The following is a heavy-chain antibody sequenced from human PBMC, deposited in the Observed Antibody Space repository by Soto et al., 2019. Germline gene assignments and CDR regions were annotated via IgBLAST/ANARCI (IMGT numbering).Heavy chain of an antibody. Sequence: SETLSLTCTVSGGSISSYYWSWIRQPPGKGLEWIGYIYYSGSTNYNPSLKSRVTISVDTSKNQFSLKLSSVTAADTAVYYCARGGYCSGGSCLRDAFDIWGQGTMVTVSS. D-gene: IGHD2-15*01. J-gene: IGHJ3*02. CDR1: GGSISSYY. CDR3: ARGGYCSGGSCLRDAFDI. V-gene: IGHV4-59*01. CDR2: IYYSGST.